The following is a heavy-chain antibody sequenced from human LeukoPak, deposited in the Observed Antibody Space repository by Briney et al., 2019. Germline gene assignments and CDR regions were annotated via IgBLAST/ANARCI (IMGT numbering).Heavy chain of an antibody. J-gene: IGHJ4*02. V-gene: IGHV4-38-2*01. D-gene: IGHD3-22*01. CDR1: GYSISSGYY. CDR2: IYHSGST. CDR3: ARLARNDYYLAY. Sequence: SETLSLTCAVSGYSISSGYYWGWIRQPPGKGLEWIGSIYHSGSTYYSPSLKSRVTISVDTSKNQFSLKLSSVTAADTAVYYCARLARNDYYLAYWGQGTLVTVSS.